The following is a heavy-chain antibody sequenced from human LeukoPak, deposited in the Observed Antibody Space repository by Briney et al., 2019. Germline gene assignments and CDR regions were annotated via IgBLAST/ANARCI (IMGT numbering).Heavy chain of an antibody. Sequence: SETLSLTCVVSGDSISSGGYSWNWIRQPPGKGLEWIGYMYNSGTTSCNPSLKSRVTMSVDTSKNQFSLKLSSVTAADTAVYYCARRPARYAFDIWGQGTMVTVSS. V-gene: IGHV4-30-4*07. CDR2: MYNSGTT. J-gene: IGHJ3*02. CDR1: GDSISSGGYS. CDR3: ARRPARYAFDI.